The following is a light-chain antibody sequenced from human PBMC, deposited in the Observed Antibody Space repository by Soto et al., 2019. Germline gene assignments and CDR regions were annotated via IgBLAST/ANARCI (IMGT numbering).Light chain of an antibody. J-gene: IGLJ1*01. Sequence: QSALTQPASVSGSPGQSITISCTGTSSDVGGYNYVSWYQHHPGKAPKLMIYDVSNRPSGASNRFSGSKSGNTASLIISGLQAEDEADYYCTSYTSSSTLSTYVFGTGTKVPVL. CDR1: SSDVGGYNY. CDR2: DVS. V-gene: IGLV2-14*03. CDR3: TSYTSSSTLSTYV.